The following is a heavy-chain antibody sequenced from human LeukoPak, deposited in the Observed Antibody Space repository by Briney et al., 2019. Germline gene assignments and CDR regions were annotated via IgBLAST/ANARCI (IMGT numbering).Heavy chain of an antibody. CDR3: ARDYEGDVLRSELWFDP. Sequence: ASVKVSCKASGGTFSSYAISWVRQAPGQGLEWMGRIIPILGIANYAQKFQGRVTITADKSTSTAYMELSSLRSEDTAVYYCARDYEGDVLRSELWFDPWGQGTLVTVSS. CDR1: GGTFSSYA. CDR2: IIPILGIA. J-gene: IGHJ5*02. V-gene: IGHV1-69*04. D-gene: IGHD3-3*01.